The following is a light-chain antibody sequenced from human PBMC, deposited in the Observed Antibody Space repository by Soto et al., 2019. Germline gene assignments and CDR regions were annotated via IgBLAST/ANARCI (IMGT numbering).Light chain of an antibody. J-gene: IGKJ2*01. CDR3: QQYDNLPPYT. V-gene: IGKV1-33*01. Sequence: DIQITQSPSSLSASVGDRVTITCQASQDISNYLNWYQQKPGKAPKLLIYDASNLETGVPSRFSGSGSGTDLTFTISSLQPEDSATYYCQQYDNLPPYTFGQGTKLEIK. CDR2: DAS. CDR1: QDISNY.